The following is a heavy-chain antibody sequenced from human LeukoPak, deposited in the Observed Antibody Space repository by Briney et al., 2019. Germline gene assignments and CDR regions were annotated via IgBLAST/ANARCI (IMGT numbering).Heavy chain of an antibody. D-gene: IGHD2-15*01. CDR3: AKDLSHEDIVVVVAASYYFDY. Sequence: GGSLRLSCAASGFTFSSYAMSWVRQAPGKGLEWVSAISGSGGSTYYADSVKGRFTISRDNSKNTLYLQMNSLRAEDTAVYYCAKDLSHEDIVVVVAASYYFDYWGQGTLVTVSS. J-gene: IGHJ4*02. CDR1: GFTFSSYA. CDR2: ISGSGGST. V-gene: IGHV3-23*01.